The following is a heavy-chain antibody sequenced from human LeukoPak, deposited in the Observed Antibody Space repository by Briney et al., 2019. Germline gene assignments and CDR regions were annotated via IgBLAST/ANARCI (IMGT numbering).Heavy chain of an antibody. V-gene: IGHV4-39*07. CDR3: ARGPPITIFGVVIIIPYFDY. CDR2: IYYSGST. J-gene: IGHJ4*02. D-gene: IGHD3-3*01. CDR1: GGSISSSSYY. Sequence: KPSETLSLTCTVSGGSISSSSYYWGWIRQPPGKGLEWIGSIYYSGSTYYNPSLKSRVTISVDTSKNQFSLKLSSVTAADTAVYYCARGPPITIFGVVIIIPYFDYWGQGTLVTVSS.